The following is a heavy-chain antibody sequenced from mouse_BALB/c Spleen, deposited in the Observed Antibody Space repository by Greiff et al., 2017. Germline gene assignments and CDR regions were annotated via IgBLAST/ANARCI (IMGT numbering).Heavy chain of an antibody. CDR2: IWAGGST. CDR1: GFSLTSYG. D-gene: IGHD1-2*01. V-gene: IGHV2-9*02. J-gene: IGHJ3*01. Sequence: VKLVESGPGLVAPSQSLSITCTVSGFSLTSYGVHWVRQPPGKGLEWLGVIWAGGSTNYNSALMSRLSISKDNSKSQVFLKMNSLQTDDTAMYYCATFITTATVFAYWGQGTLVTVSA. CDR3: ATFITTATVFAY.